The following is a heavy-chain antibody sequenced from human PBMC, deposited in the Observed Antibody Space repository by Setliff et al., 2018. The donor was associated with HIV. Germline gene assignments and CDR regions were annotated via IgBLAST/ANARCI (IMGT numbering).Heavy chain of an antibody. Sequence: GGSLRLSCAASGFTVSSNYMNWVRQAPGKGLEWVSSITNTSDYISYGDSVKGRFTISRDNAKNSLYLEMNSLKTEDTAVYYCTTGTRLVDWGQGALVTVSS. V-gene: IGHV3-21*03. J-gene: IGHJ4*02. CDR3: TTGTRLVD. CDR2: ITNTSDYI. CDR1: GFTVSSNY. D-gene: IGHD2-21*01.